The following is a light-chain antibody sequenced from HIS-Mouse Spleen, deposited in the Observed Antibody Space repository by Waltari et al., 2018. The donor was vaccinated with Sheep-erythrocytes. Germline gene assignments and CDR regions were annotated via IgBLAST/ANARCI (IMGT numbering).Light chain of an antibody. V-gene: IGLV3-1*01. J-gene: IGLJ2*01. CDR3: QAWDSSTAV. CDR2: QDS. CDR1: KLGDKY. Sequence: SYELTQPPSVSVSPGQTASITCSGDKLGDKYACWYQQKQGQSPVLVIYQDSKRPSGTPELFSGSNSGNTTTLTISGTQAMEEADYYCQAWDSSTAVFGGGTKLTVL.